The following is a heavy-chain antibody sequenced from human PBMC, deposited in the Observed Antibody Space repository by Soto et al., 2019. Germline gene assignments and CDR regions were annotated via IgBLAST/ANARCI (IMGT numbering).Heavy chain of an antibody. CDR2: INWNGGST. J-gene: IGHJ4*02. Sequence: GGSLRLSCAASGFTFDDYGMSWVRQAPGKGLEWVSGINWNGGSTGYADSVKGRFTISRDNAKNSLYLQMNSLRAEDTALYYCARVGMEQWLVGEFDYWGQGTLVTVSS. CDR1: GFTFDDYG. D-gene: IGHD6-19*01. V-gene: IGHV3-20*04. CDR3: ARVGMEQWLVGEFDY.